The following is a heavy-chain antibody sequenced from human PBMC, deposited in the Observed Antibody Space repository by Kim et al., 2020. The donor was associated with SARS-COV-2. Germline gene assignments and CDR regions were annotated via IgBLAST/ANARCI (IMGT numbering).Heavy chain of an antibody. J-gene: IGHJ4*02. CDR2: IWYDGSNK. D-gene: IGHD3-10*01. CDR1: GFTFSSYG. Sequence: GGSLRLSCAASGFTFSSYGMHWVRQAPGKGLEWVAVIWYDGSNKYYADSVKGRFTISRDNSKNTLYLQMNSLRAEDTAVYYCARMVRGVWGYYFDYWGQGTLVTVSS. V-gene: IGHV3-33*01. CDR3: ARMVRGVWGYYFDY.